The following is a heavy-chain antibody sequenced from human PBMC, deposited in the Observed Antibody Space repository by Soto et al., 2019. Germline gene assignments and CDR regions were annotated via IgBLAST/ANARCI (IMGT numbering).Heavy chain of an antibody. CDR3: ARWGKDIVVVPAAIPYYYYYYGMDV. Sequence: SVKVSCKASGGTFSSYAISWVRQAPGQGLAWMGGIIPIFGTANYAQKFQGRVTITADESTSTAYMELSSLRSEDTAVYYCARWGKDIVVVPAAIPYYYYYYGMDVWGQGTTVTV. CDR1: GGTFSSYA. CDR2: IIPIFGTA. J-gene: IGHJ6*02. V-gene: IGHV1-69*13. D-gene: IGHD2-2*02.